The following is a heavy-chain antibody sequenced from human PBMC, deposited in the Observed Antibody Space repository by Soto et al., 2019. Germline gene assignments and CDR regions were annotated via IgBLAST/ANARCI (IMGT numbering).Heavy chain of an antibody. CDR3: ARRGSGIYYDY. V-gene: IGHV3-23*01. J-gene: IGHJ4*02. D-gene: IGHD1-26*01. CDR2: ISGSGGCT. Sequence: EVQLLESGGGLVQPGGSLRLSCAASAFTFSSYAMNWVRQAPGKGLEWVSVISGSGGCTYYADSVKGRFTISRDNSKNTLYLQMNSLRAEDTAVYYCARRGSGIYYDYWGQGPLVTVSS. CDR1: AFTFSSYA.